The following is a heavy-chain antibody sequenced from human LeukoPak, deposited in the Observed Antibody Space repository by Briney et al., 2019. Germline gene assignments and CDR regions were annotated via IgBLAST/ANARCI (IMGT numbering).Heavy chain of an antibody. CDR1: GFTFSTQA. V-gene: IGHV3-23*01. Sequence: GGSLRLSCVGSGFTFSTQAMSWVRQAPGKGLEWVSTMSASGDRIHYADSVRGRFAISRDNSKNTVYLQMSSLRAEDTAIYYCARLQWDLPISWGYFDHWGQGTLSPSPQ. D-gene: IGHD2-2*01. J-gene: IGHJ4*02. CDR2: MSASGDRI. CDR3: ARLQWDLPISWGYFDH.